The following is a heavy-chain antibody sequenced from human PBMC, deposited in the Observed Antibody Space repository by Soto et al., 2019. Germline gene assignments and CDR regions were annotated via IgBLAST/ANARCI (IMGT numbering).Heavy chain of an antibody. CDR2: IFSNDEK. CDR1: GFSLSNARMG. V-gene: IGHV2-26*01. Sequence: QVTLKESGPVLVKPTETLTLTCTVSGFSLSNARMGVSWIRQPPGKALEWLAHIFSNDEKSYSTSLKSRLTISKDTAKSQVVLTRTNMDPVDTATYYCARMRDYDILTGYRMWFDPCGQGTLVTVSS. CDR3: ARMRDYDILTGYRMWFDP. J-gene: IGHJ5*02. D-gene: IGHD3-9*01.